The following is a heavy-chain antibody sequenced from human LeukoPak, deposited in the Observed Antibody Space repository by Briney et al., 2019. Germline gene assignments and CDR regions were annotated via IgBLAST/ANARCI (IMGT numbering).Heavy chain of an antibody. V-gene: IGHV3-66*01. CDR3: ARANSPHYYGSGRYYFDY. CDR2: IYSGGST. Sequence: GGSLRLSCAASGFTVSSNYMSWVRQAPGKGLEWVSVIYSGGSTYYTDSVKGRFTVSRDISKNTLYLQMNSLRAEDTAVYYCARANSPHYYGSGRYYFDYWGQGTLVTVSS. J-gene: IGHJ4*02. CDR1: GFTVSSNY. D-gene: IGHD3-10*01.